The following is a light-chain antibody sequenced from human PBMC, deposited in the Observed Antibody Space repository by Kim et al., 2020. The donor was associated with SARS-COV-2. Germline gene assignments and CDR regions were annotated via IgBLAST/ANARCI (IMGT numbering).Light chain of an antibody. CDR3: MQTLQTSWT. Sequence: DIVMTQSPLSLFVTPGEPASISCRSSQSLLHSNGYKYLDWYLQKPGQSPQLLIYLGSNRASGVPDRFSGSGSGTHFTLKISRVEAEDVGVYYCMQTLQTSWTFGQGTKVDIK. V-gene: IGKV2-28*01. J-gene: IGKJ1*01. CDR2: LGS. CDR1: QSLLHSNGYKY.